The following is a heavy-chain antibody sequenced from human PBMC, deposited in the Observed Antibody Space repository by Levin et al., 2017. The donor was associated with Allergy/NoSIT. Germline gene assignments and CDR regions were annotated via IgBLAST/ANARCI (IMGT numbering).Heavy chain of an antibody. CDR1: GYTFTGYY. J-gene: IGHJ4*02. V-gene: IGHV1-2*02. CDR2: INPNSGGT. Sequence: GGSLRLSCKASGYTFTGYYMHWVRQAPGQGLEWMGWINPNSGGTNYAQKFQGRVTMTRDTSISTAYMELSRLRSDDTAVYYCARVSGTYYYDSSGYHDYWGQGTLVTVSS. D-gene: IGHD3-22*01. CDR3: ARVSGTYYYDSSGYHDY.